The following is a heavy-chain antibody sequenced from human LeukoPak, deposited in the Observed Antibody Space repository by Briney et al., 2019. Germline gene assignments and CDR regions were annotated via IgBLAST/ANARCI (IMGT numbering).Heavy chain of an antibody. D-gene: IGHD3-10*01. CDR2: INHSGST. Sequence: SETLSLTCAVYGGSFSGYYWSWIRQPPGKGLEWIGEINHSGSTSYNPSLKSRVTISVDTSKNQFSLKLSSVTAADTAVYYCARSQGYYYGSGSYYNPTTGFDSWGQGTLVTVSS. CDR3: ARSQGYYYGSGSYYNPTTGFDS. CDR1: GGSFSGYY. V-gene: IGHV4-34*01. J-gene: IGHJ5*01.